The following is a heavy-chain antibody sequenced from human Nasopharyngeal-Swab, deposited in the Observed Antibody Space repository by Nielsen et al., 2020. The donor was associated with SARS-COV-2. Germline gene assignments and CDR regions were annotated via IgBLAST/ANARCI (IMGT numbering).Heavy chain of an antibody. D-gene: IGHD5-24*01. J-gene: IGHJ4*02. CDR1: GFTFSSYG. CDR2: ISYDGSNK. Sequence: GESLKISCAASGFTFSSYGMHWVRQAPGKGLEWVAVISYDGSNKYYADPVKGRFTISRDNSKNTLYLQMNSLRAEDTAVYYCARDGYNYFDYWGQGTLVTVSS. V-gene: IGHV3-30*03. CDR3: ARDGYNYFDY.